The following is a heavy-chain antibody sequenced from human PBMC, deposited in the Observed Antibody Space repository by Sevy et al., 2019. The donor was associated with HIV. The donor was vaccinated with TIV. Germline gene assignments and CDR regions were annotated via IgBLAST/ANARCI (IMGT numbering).Heavy chain of an antibody. J-gene: IGHJ4*02. Sequence: GESLKISCKGSGYTFTRFRIGWVRQMPGKGLEWMRIIYPGHSNTRYSPSLQGQVTISADKSISTAYLQWSSLKASDTAMYYCAIDRAITMVQGAFDYWGQGTLVTVSS. CDR3: AIDRAITMVQGAFDY. V-gene: IGHV5-51*01. CDR2: IYPGHSNT. D-gene: IGHD3-10*01. CDR1: GYTFTRFR.